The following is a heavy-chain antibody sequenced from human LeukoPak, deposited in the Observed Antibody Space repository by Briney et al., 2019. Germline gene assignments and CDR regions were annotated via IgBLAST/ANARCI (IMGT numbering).Heavy chain of an antibody. J-gene: IGHJ5*02. CDR3: AKDRFRIVVGGWFDP. Sequence: PGGSLRLSCAASGFTFSSYAMHWVRQAPGKGLEWVAVISYDGSNKYYADSVKGRFTISRDNSKNTLYLQMNSLRAEDTAVYYCAKDRFRIVVGGWFDPWGQGTLVTVSS. D-gene: IGHD2-2*01. CDR2: ISYDGSNK. V-gene: IGHV3-30-3*01. CDR1: GFTFSSYA.